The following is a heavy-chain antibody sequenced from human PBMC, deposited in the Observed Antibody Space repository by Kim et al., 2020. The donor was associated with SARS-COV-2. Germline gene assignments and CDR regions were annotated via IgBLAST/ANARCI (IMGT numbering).Heavy chain of an antibody. Sequence: GGSLRLSCAASGFTFSNYAMSWVRQAPGKGLEWVSATSGSGGSTYYADSVRGRFTISRDNSKDTLYLQMNSLRPEDTAVYFCAKEGWIQEWETIGWFDPWGQGTLVTVSS. CDR3: AKEGWIQEWETIGWFDP. CDR2: TSGSGGST. J-gene: IGHJ5*02. V-gene: IGHV3-23*01. D-gene: IGHD5-18*01. CDR1: GFTFSNYA.